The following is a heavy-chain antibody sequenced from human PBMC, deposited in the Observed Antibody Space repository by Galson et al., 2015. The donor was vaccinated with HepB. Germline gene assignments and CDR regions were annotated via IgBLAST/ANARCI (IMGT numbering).Heavy chain of an antibody. CDR1: GFTFSHYW. CDR2: ISNDGTIT. J-gene: IGHJ5*01. CDR3: ARVYSGWYWFDS. D-gene: IGHD6-19*01. V-gene: IGHV3-74*01. Sequence: SLRLSCAASGFTFSHYWMHWVRQVPGKGLAWVSLISNDGTITNYADSVKGRFTISRDNARNTVYLQMDSLRAEDTAVYYCARVYSGWYWFDSWGQGTLATVSS.